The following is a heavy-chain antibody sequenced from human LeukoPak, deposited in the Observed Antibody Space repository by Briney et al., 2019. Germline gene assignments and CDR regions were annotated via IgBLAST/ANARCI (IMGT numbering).Heavy chain of an antibody. D-gene: IGHD6-19*01. CDR1: GYTFTSYY. J-gene: IGHJ4*02. Sequence: ASVKVSCKASGYTFTSYYMHWVRQAPGQGLEWMGIINPSGGSTSYAQKFQGRVTMTRDMSTSTVYMELSSLRSEDTAVYYCARQVAGTDYFDYWGQGTLVTVSS. CDR3: ARQVAGTDYFDY. V-gene: IGHV1-46*01. CDR2: INPSGGST.